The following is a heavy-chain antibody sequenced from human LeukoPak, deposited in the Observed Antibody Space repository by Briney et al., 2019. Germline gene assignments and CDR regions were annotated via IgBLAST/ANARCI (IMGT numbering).Heavy chain of an antibody. V-gene: IGHV1-18*01. CDR3: ARDLYTFGRFPDRPASTQITGTPPVTDY. Sequence: ASVKVSCKASGYTFTSYGISWVRQAPGQGFEWMGWISAYNGNTNYAQKLQGRVTMTTDTSTSTAYMELRSLRSDDTAVYYCARDLYTFGRFPDRPASTQITGTPPVTDYWGQGTLVTVSS. D-gene: IGHD1-20*01. CDR1: GYTFTSYG. J-gene: IGHJ4*02. CDR2: ISAYNGNT.